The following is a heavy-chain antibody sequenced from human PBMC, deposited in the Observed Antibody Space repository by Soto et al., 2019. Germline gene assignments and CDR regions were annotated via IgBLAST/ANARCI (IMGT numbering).Heavy chain of an antibody. CDR1: GFTFSSYA. CDR3: AKLSSISGWYDC. V-gene: IGHV3-23*01. Sequence: PGESLKISCAASGFTFSSYAVTWVRQVPGEGLEWVSAISGPSGRTYYTDSVKGRFTISIDNSKNTLYLRMNSLRAEDTAVYYCAKLSSISGWYDCWGPGTLVTVSS. D-gene: IGHD6-19*01. J-gene: IGHJ4*02. CDR2: ISGPSGRT.